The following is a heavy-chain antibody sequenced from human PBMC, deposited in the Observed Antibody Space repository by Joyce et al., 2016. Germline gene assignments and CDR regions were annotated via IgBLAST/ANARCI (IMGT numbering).Heavy chain of an antibody. V-gene: IGHV1-18*01. CDR2: ISATHGNT. Sequence: QVQLVQSGSEVKKPGASVEVSCKASGYIFTTYGISWVRQAPGQGFELMGGISATHGNTKYAQKCQGRVTMTIDTSTSTAYMELESLRSDDTAVYYCARDIHYYNSSGYYWGAFDIWGQGTMVSVSS. J-gene: IGHJ3*02. CDR3: ARDIHYYNSSGYYWGAFDI. D-gene: IGHD3-22*01. CDR1: GYIFTTYG.